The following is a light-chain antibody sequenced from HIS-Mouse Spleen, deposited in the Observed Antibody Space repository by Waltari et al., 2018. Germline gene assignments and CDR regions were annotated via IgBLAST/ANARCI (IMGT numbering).Light chain of an antibody. J-gene: IGLJ2*01. Sequence: SYELTQPPSASVSPGQTARITCSGDALPKKYAYWYQQKSRQAPVLVIYEDRKRPSGIPERFSGSSSGTMATLTISGAQVEDEADYYCYSTDSSGNHRVFGGGTKLTVL. CDR2: EDR. CDR3: YSTDSSGNHRV. CDR1: ALPKKY. V-gene: IGLV3-10*01.